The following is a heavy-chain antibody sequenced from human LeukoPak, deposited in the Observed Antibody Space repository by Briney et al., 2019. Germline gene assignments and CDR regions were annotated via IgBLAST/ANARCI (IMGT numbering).Heavy chain of an antibody. D-gene: IGHD5-12*01. CDR3: TRVPNSGYDNNVWFDP. Sequence: SETLSLTCTVSGYSIYSGYYWGWLRPTPGKGLERIGNIYYIGSTYYNPSLKSRVTISVDTSKNQFSLKLSSVTAADTAVYYCTRVPNSGYDNNVWFDPWGQGTLVTVSS. CDR1: GYSIYSGYY. V-gene: IGHV4-38-2*02. CDR2: IYYIGST. J-gene: IGHJ5*02.